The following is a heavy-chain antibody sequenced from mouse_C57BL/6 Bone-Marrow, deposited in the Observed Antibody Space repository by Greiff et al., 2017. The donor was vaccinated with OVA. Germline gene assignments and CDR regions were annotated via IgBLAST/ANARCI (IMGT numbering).Heavy chain of an antibody. CDR3: ARDYYGSNLDYYAMDY. CDR1: GFSLTSYA. V-gene: IGHV2-9-1*01. CDR2: IWTGGGT. J-gene: IGHJ4*01. D-gene: IGHD1-1*01. Sequence: VQRVESGPGLVAPSQSLSITCTVSGFSLTSYAISWVRQPPGKGLEWLGVIWTGGGTNYNSALKSRLSISKDNSKSQVFLKMNSLQTDDTARYYCARDYYGSNLDYYAMDYWGQGTSVTVSS.